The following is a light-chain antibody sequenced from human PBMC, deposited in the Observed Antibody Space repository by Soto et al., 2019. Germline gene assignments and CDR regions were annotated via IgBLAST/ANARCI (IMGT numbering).Light chain of an antibody. V-gene: IGKV3D-20*02. CDR1: QSVRSSY. CDR3: QQRSNWPPIT. J-gene: IGKJ5*01. Sequence: EIVLTQSPDTLSLSPGESATLSCRASQSVRSSYLAWYQQTPGQTPRLLIYAASSRATGIPDRFSGSGSGTDFSLTISSLEPEDFAVYYCQQRSNWPPITFGQGTRLEIK. CDR2: AAS.